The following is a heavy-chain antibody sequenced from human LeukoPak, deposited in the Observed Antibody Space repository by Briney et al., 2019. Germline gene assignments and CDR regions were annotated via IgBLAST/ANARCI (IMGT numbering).Heavy chain of an antibody. V-gene: IGHV3-30*02. CDR2: IRYDGSNK. CDR3: AKDRVTMIVADY. J-gene: IGHJ4*02. Sequence: GGSLRLSCAASGFTFSYYWINWVRQAPGKGLEWVAFIRYDGSNKYYADSVKGRFTISRDNSKNTLYLQMNSLRAEDTAVYYCAKDRVTMIVADYWGQGTLVTVSS. D-gene: IGHD3-22*01. CDR1: GFTFSYYW.